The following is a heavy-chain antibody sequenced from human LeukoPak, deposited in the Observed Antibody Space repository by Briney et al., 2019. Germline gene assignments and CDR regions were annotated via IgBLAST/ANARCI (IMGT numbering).Heavy chain of an antibody. Sequence: PSETLSLTCAVYGGSFSGYYWSWIRQPPGKGLEWIGEINHSGSTNYNPSLKSRVTISVDTSKNQFSLKLSSVTAADTAVYYCAREDWNHALDYWGQGTLVTVSS. CDR3: AREDWNHALDY. CDR1: GGSFSGYY. D-gene: IGHD1-1*01. V-gene: IGHV4-34*01. CDR2: INHSGST. J-gene: IGHJ4*02.